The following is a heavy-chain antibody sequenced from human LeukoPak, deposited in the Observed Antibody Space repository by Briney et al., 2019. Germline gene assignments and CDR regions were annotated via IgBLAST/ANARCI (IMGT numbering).Heavy chain of an antibody. V-gene: IGHV3-9*01. CDR2: ISWNSGSI. CDR3: AKDRGLYFRYYYYMDV. Sequence: PGGSLRLSCAASGFTFDDYAMHWVRQAPGKGLEWVSGISWNSGSIGYADSVKGRFTISRDNAKNSLYLQVNSLRAEDTALYYCAKDRGLYFRYYYYMDVWGKGTTVTVSS. D-gene: IGHD3-9*01. J-gene: IGHJ6*03. CDR1: GFTFDDYA.